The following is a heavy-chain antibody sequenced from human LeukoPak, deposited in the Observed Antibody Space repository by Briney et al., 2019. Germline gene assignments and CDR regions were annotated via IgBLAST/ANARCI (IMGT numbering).Heavy chain of an antibody. Sequence: ASVKVSCKASGYTFTGYYMHWVRQALGQGLEWMGWINPNSGGTNYAQKFQGRVTMTRDTSISAAYMELSRLRSDDTAVYYCARDADGIAAAGSWGYWGQGTLVTVSS. CDR3: ARDADGIAAAGSWGY. CDR1: GYTFTGYY. D-gene: IGHD6-13*01. V-gene: IGHV1-2*02. CDR2: INPNSGGT. J-gene: IGHJ4*02.